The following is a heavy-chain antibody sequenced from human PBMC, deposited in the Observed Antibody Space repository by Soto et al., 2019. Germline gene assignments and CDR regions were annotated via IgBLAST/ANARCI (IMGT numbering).Heavy chain of an antibody. CDR2: ISYDGSNK. J-gene: IGHJ3*02. CDR3: RVPAAIYGGVNDAFDI. V-gene: IGHV3-30*03. CDR1: GFTFSSYG. Sequence: GGSLRLTCAASGFTFSSYGMHWVRQAPGKGLEWVAVISYDGSNKYYADSVKGRFTISRDNSKNTLYLQMNSLRAEDTAVYYCRVPAAIYGGVNDAFDIWGQGTMVTVSS. D-gene: IGHD2-2*01.